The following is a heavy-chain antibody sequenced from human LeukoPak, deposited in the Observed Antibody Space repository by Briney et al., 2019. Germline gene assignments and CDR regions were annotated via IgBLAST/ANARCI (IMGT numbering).Heavy chain of an antibody. V-gene: IGHV3-30*02. D-gene: IGHD3-10*01. CDR2: IRYDGSNK. CDR3: AKVAHYGSGSWNHYYYMDV. J-gene: IGHJ6*03. CDR1: GFTFSSYG. Sequence: HPGGSLRLSCAASGFTFSSYGMHWVRQAPGKGLEWVAFIRYDGSNKYYADSVKGRFTIPRDNSKNTLYLQMNSLRAEDTAVYYCAKVAHYGSGSWNHYYYMDVWGKGTTVTVSS.